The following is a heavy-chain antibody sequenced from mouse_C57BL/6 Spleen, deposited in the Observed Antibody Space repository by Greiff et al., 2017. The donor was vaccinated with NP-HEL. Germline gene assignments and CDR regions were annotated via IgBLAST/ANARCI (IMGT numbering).Heavy chain of an antibody. CDR2: IYPGSGNT. CDR1: GYSFTSYY. Sequence: QVQLQQSGPELVKPGASVKISCKASGYSFTSYYIHWVKQRPGQGLEWIGWIYPGSGNTKYNEKFKGKATLTADTSSSTAYMQLSSLTSEDSAVYYCARTTYSNYLDYWGQGTTLTVSS. J-gene: IGHJ2*01. D-gene: IGHD2-5*01. V-gene: IGHV1-66*01. CDR3: ARTTYSNYLDY.